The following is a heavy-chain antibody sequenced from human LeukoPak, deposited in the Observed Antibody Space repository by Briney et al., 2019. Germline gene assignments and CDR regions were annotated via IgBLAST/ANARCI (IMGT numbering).Heavy chain of an antibody. Sequence: GGSLRLSCAASGFTFSSYAMHWVRQAPGKGLEWVAVISYDGSNKYYADSVKGRFTISRDNSKNTLYLQMNSLRAEDTAVYYWARDPGDILTGYNLINYYYYYMDVGGKGTTVTVSS. J-gene: IGHJ6*03. CDR1: GFTFSSYA. D-gene: IGHD3-9*01. CDR2: ISYDGSNK. V-gene: IGHV3-30*04. CDR3: ARDPGDILTGYNLINYYYYYMDV.